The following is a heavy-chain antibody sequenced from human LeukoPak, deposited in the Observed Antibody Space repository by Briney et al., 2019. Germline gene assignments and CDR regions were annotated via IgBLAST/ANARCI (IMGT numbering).Heavy chain of an antibody. CDR3: AKGIYSSGWSYFDY. CDR1: GFTFSNSA. Sequence: GGSLRLSCAASGFTFSNSAMNWVRQAPGKGLEWVSTLSGRGITTYYADSVKGRFTISRDNSKNTLYLQMNSLRAEDTAVYYCAKGIYSSGWSYFDYWGHGTLVTVSS. J-gene: IGHJ4*01. D-gene: IGHD6-19*01. V-gene: IGHV3-23*01. CDR2: LSGRGITT.